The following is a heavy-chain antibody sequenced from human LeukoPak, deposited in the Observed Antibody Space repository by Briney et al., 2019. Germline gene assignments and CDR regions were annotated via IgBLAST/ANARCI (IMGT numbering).Heavy chain of an antibody. CDR1: GFTFSSYA. Sequence: GRSLRLSCAASGFTFSSYAMHRVRQAPGKGLEWVAVISYDGSNKYYADSVKGRFTISRDNSKNTLYLQMNSLRAEDTAVYYCARDVVPAAIVGYYYYGMDVWGKGTTVTVSS. V-gene: IGHV3-30*04. CDR2: ISYDGSNK. J-gene: IGHJ6*04. CDR3: ARDVVPAAIVGYYYYGMDV. D-gene: IGHD2-2*01.